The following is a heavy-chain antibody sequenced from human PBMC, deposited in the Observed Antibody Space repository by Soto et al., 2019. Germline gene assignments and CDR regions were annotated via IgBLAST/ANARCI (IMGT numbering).Heavy chain of an antibody. CDR1: GFTFSSYW. V-gene: IGHV3-74*01. CDR2: INSDGGST. CDR3: ARSSSTSCFL. J-gene: IGHJ4*02. Sequence: EVQLVESGGGLVQPGGSLRLSCAASGFTFSSYWMHWVRQVPGKGLVWVARINSDGGSTSYADSVKGRFAISRDNAKSTLYLQMNRLRAEDTSVYYCARSSSTSCFLWGQGTLVAVSS. D-gene: IGHD2-2*01.